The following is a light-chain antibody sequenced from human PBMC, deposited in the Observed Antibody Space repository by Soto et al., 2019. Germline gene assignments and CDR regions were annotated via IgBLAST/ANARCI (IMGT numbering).Light chain of an antibody. J-gene: IGKJ1*01. CDR3: RQYGSSGT. CDR2: GAS. V-gene: IGKV3-20*01. CDR1: QSVSNNY. Sequence: EIVLTQSPGTLSLSPGERATLSCRASQSVSNNYLAWYQQKPGQAPRLLIYGASNRATGIPDRFSGSVSWTDFTLTISSLVPEDFSVYYCRQYGSSGTFGQGTKVDIK.